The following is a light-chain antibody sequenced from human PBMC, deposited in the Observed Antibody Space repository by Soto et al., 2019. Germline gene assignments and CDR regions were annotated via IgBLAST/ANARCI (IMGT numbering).Light chain of an antibody. CDR3: QQYNSYWT. CDR2: DAS. Sequence: IQMTQSPSSLSACVGDRVSLTCRASQGIRNDLGWYQQKPGKAPKLLIYDASSLESGVPSRFSGSGSGTEFTLTISSLQPDDFATYYCQQYNSYWTFGQGTKVDIK. V-gene: IGKV1-17*01. J-gene: IGKJ1*01. CDR1: QGIRND.